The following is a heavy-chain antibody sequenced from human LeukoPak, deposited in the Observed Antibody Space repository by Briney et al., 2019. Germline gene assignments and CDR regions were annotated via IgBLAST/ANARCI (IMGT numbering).Heavy chain of an antibody. CDR1: GFSLTTSGVG. CDR3: VQDGYSYGLGIFDI. CDR2: IYWNDDK. D-gene: IGHD5-12*01. J-gene: IGHJ3*02. V-gene: IGHV2-5*01. Sequence: PGPTLVNPTQTLTLTCAFSGFSLTTSGVGVAWIRQPPGKALEWLALIYWNDDKRYRPSLKSRLTITKDTSKNQVVLTMTNMDPVDTATYFCVQDGYSYGLGIFDIWGAGTTATVSS.